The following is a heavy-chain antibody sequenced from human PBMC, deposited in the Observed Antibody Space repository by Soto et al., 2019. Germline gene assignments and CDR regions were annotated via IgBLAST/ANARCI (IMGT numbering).Heavy chain of an antibody. D-gene: IGHD2-15*01. Sequence: ASVKVSCKASGYTFTSYDINWVRQATGQGLEWMGWMNPNSGNTGYAQKFQGRVTMTRNTSISTAYMELSSLRSEDTAVYYCARGRYCSGGSCQDIWGQGTMVTVSS. J-gene: IGHJ3*02. CDR2: MNPNSGNT. V-gene: IGHV1-8*01. CDR1: GYTFTSYD. CDR3: ARGRYCSGGSCQDI.